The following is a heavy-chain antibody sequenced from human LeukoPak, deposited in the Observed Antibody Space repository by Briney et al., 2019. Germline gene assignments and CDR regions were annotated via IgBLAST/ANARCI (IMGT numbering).Heavy chain of an antibody. Sequence: GGSLILSCVASGLTFTSSAMSWVRQAPGRGLEWVSAITGSGGRTYYADSVKGRVTISRDNAKNTLYLQMNSLRVENTAVYYCADIVPGARDWGQGTLVTVSS. CDR1: GLTFTSSA. CDR3: ADIVPGARD. CDR2: ITGSGGRT. V-gene: IGHV3-23*01. J-gene: IGHJ4*02. D-gene: IGHD2-8*02.